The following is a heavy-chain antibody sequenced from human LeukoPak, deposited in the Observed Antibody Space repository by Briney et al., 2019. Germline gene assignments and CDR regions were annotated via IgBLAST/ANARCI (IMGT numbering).Heavy chain of an antibody. J-gene: IGHJ3*01. CDR3: ARKGNAFDF. V-gene: IGHV3-21*01. CDR2: ISSSSYI. CDR1: GFTFSSYS. Sequence: GGSLRLSCAASGFTFSSYSMNWVRQAPGKGLEWVSSISSSSYIYYADSVRGRFTISRDNTKNSLYLQMDSLRAEDTAVYYCARKGNAFDFWGQGTMVTVSS. D-gene: IGHD3-10*01.